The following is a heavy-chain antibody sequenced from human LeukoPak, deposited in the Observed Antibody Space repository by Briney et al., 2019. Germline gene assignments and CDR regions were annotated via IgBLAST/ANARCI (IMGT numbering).Heavy chain of an antibody. D-gene: IGHD4-17*01. V-gene: IGHV1-3*01. Sequence: ASVKVSCKASGGTFSSYAISWVRQAPGQRLEWMGWINAGNGNAKYSQKFQGRVTITRDTSASTAYMELSSLRSEDTAVYYCAREGGDGDYEYCYYGMDVWGQGTTVTVSS. CDR1: GGTFSSYA. J-gene: IGHJ6*02. CDR3: AREGGDGDYEYCYYGMDV. CDR2: INAGNGNA.